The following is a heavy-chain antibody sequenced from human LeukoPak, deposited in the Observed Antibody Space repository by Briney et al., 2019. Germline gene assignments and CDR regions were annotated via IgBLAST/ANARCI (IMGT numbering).Heavy chain of an antibody. CDR3: ARRRTYYYDSSGYYPPDDAFDI. D-gene: IGHD3-22*01. CDR1: GGTFSSYA. V-gene: IGHV1-69*04. Sequence: SVKVSCKASGGTFSSYAISWVRQAPGQGLEWMGRIIPILGIANYAQKFQGRVTITADKSTSTAYMELSSLRSEDTAVYYCARRRTYYYDSSGYYPPDDAFDIWGQGTMVTVSS. J-gene: IGHJ3*02. CDR2: IIPILGIA.